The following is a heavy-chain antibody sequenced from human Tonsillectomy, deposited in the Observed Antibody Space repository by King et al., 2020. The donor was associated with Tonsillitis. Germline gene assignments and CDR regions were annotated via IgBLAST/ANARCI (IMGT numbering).Heavy chain of an antibody. CDR2: IFHSGRT. D-gene: IGHD6-6*01. CDR3: TSSPTPYYFDF. V-gene: IGHV4-4*02. Sequence: QLQESGPRLVKPSGTLSLTCTVSGGSVSSLNWWSWVRQSPGKGLEWIGEIFHSGRTTYNPSLESRVTISVDKSKNQFSLKLSSVTAADTAVYYCTSSPTPYYFDFWGRGTLVTVSS. J-gene: IGHJ4*02. CDR1: GGSVSSLNW.